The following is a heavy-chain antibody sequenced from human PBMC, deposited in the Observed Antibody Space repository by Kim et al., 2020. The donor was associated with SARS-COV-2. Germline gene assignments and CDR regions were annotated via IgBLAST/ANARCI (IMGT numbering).Heavy chain of an antibody. CDR3: ARGIGYSYGRYWYFDL. J-gene: IGHJ2*01. D-gene: IGHD5-18*01. CDR2: IGTAGDT. Sequence: GGSLRLSCAASGFTFSSYDMHWVRQATGKGLEWVSAIGTAGDTYYPGSVKGRFTISRENAKNSLYLQMNSLRAGDTAVYYCARGIGYSYGRYWYFDLWGRGTLVTVSS. CDR1: GFTFSSYD. V-gene: IGHV3-13*01.